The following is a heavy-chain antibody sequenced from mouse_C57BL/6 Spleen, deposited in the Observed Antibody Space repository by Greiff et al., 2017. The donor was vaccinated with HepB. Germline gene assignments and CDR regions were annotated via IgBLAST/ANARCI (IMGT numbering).Heavy chain of an antibody. CDR2: ISSGSSTI. J-gene: IGHJ4*01. Sequence: EVKLVESGGGLVKPGGSLKLSCAASGFTFSDYGMHWVRQAPEKGLEWVAYISSGSSTIYYADTVKGRFTISRDNAKNTLFLQMTSLRSEDTAMYYCARKRGLPPYYAMDYWGQGTSVTVSS. D-gene: IGHD2-4*01. CDR1: GFTFSDYG. CDR3: ARKRGLPPYYAMDY. V-gene: IGHV5-17*01.